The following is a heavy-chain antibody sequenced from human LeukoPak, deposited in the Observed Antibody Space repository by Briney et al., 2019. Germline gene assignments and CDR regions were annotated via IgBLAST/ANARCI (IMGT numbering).Heavy chain of an antibody. Sequence: GGSLRLSCAASGFTFSSYSMNWVRQAPGKGLEWVSSISSSSSYIYYADSVKGRFTISRDNAKNSLYLQMNSLRAEDTAVYYCARGQLVEYSSGWRPGYFDYWGQGTLVTVSS. CDR2: ISSSSSYI. CDR1: GFTFSSYS. D-gene: IGHD6-19*01. CDR3: ARGQLVEYSSGWRPGYFDY. J-gene: IGHJ4*02. V-gene: IGHV3-21*01.